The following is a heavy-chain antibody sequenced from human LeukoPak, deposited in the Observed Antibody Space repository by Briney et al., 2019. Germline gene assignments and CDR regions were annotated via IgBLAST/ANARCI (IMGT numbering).Heavy chain of an antibody. J-gene: IGHJ5*02. Sequence: GGSLRLSCAASGFTFSRYPMTWVRQAPGKGLEWVSAISGGGISTYYADSVKGRFTISRDNSKNTPYLQMNSLRAEDTAVYYCAKYGSTSPPNWFDPWGQGTLVTVSS. V-gene: IGHV3-23*01. CDR3: AKYGSTSPPNWFDP. D-gene: IGHD3-10*01. CDR1: GFTFSRYP. CDR2: ISGGGIST.